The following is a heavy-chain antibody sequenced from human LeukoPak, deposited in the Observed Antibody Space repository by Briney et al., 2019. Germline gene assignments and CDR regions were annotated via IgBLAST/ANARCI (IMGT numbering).Heavy chain of an antibody. CDR3: ARGVEAGMAAAGRRGFDY. J-gene: IGHJ4*02. CDR1: GGSFRGYY. Sequence: SETLSLTCAVYGGSFRGYYWSWIREPPGKGLEWSGEINHSGSTNYNPSLKSRVTISVDTSKNQFYLKLSSVTAADTAVYYCARGVEAGMAAAGRRGFDYWGQGTLVTVSS. CDR2: INHSGST. D-gene: IGHD6-13*01. V-gene: IGHV4-34*01.